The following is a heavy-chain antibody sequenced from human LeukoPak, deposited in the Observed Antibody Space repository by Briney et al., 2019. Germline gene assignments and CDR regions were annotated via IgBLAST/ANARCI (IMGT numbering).Heavy chain of an antibody. D-gene: IGHD3-10*01. CDR1: GFTFSKYW. CDR3: ARGTFGDY. V-gene: IGHV3-74*01. Sequence: QPGGSLRLSCAASGFTFSKYWVHWVRQAPGKGLVWVSRINGDGSTSVYADSVKGRFTISRDNAKNTVYPQMNSLRAEDTAVYYCARGTFGDYWGQGTLVTVSS. J-gene: IGHJ4*02. CDR2: INGDGSTS.